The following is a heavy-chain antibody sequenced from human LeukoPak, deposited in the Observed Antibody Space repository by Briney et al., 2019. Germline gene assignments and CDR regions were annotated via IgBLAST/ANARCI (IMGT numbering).Heavy chain of an antibody. CDR1: GGSISSYY. V-gene: IGHV4-59*01. J-gene: IGHJ4*02. CDR3: ARAVGGWYYFDY. Sequence: PSETLSLTCTVSGGSISSYYWSWIRQPPGKGLEWIGYNYYSGSTNYNPSLKSRVTISVDTSKNQFSPKLSSVTAADTAVYYCARAVGGWYYFDYWGQGTLVTVSS. CDR2: NYYSGST. D-gene: IGHD6-19*01.